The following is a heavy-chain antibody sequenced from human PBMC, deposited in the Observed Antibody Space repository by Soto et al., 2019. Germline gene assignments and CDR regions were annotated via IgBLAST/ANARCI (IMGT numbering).Heavy chain of an antibody. CDR1: GGSISSYY. J-gene: IGHJ6*02. D-gene: IGHD4-17*01. V-gene: IGHV4-59*08. CDR2: IYYSGST. CDR3: ARAHYGDYGYGMDV. Sequence: SETLSLTCTVSGGSISSYYWSWIRQPPGKGLEWIGYIYYSGSTNYNPSLKSRVTISVDTSKNQFSLKLSSVTAADAAVYYCARAHYGDYGYGMDVWGQGTTVTVSS.